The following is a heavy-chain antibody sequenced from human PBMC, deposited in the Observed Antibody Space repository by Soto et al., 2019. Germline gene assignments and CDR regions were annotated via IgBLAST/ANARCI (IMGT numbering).Heavy chain of an antibody. CDR3: VRDGTKTLRDWFDP. V-gene: IGHV4-4*07. CDR1: GASISGFY. Sequence: SETLSRTCTVSGASISGFYWSWIRKSAGKGLEWIGRIYATGTTDYKPSLKSRVMMSVDTSKKQFSLKLRTVTAADTAVYYCVRDGTKTLRDWFDPWGQGISVTVSS. J-gene: IGHJ5*02. CDR2: IYATGTT. D-gene: IGHD1-1*01.